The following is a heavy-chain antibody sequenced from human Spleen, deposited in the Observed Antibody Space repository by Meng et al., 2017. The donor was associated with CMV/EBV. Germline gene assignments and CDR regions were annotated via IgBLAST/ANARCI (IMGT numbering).Heavy chain of an antibody. V-gene: IGHV3-7*01. D-gene: IGHD3-22*01. CDR2: IKQDGSEK. J-gene: IGHJ4*02. Sequence: GGSLRLSCAASGFTFTNYAMTWVRQAPGKGLEWVANIKQDGSEKYYVDSVKGRFTISRDNAKNSLYLQMNSLRAEDTAVYYCARREGSSGYYYPLDFDYWGQGTLVTVSS. CDR3: ARREGSSGYYYPLDFDY. CDR1: GFTFTNYA.